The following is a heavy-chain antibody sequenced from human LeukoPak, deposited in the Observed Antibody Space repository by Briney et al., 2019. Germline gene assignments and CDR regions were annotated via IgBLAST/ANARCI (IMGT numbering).Heavy chain of an antibody. CDR1: GFTFSSYW. CDR2: INHNGNVN. V-gene: IGHV3-7*03. CDR3: ARGGGLDV. J-gene: IGHJ6*02. D-gene: IGHD3-16*01. Sequence: GGSLRLSCAASGFTFSSYWMNWARQAPGKGLEWVASINHNGNVNYYVDSVKGRFTISRDDAKNSLYLQMSNLRAEDTAVYFCARGGGLDVWGQGATVTVSS.